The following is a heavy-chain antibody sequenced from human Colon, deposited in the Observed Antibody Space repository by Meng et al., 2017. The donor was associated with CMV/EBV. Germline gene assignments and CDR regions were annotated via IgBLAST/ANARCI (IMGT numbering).Heavy chain of an antibody. CDR1: GLPFRFYG. Sequence: GESLKISCAASGLPFRFYGMHWVRQAPGKGLEWVANIKEDGSEKYYVDSVKGRFTISRDNAKDSLYLQMNSLRVDDTAVYYCTRGHYDGFWGHGTRVTVSS. CDR3: TRGHYDGF. J-gene: IGHJ4*01. V-gene: IGHV3-7*04. CDR2: IKEDGSEK. D-gene: IGHD3-22*01.